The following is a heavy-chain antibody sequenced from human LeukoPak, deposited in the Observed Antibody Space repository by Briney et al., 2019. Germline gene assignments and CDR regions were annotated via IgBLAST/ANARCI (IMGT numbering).Heavy chain of an antibody. CDR3: ARDIVVVVAAHFDY. CDR2: IIPIFGTA. D-gene: IGHD2-15*01. CDR1: GGTFSSYA. V-gene: IGHV1-69*05. J-gene: IGHJ4*02. Sequence: SVKVSCKASGGTFSSYAISWVRQAPGLGLEWMGRIIPIFGTANYAQKFQGRVTITTDESTSTAYMELSSLRSEDTAVYYCARDIVVVVAAHFDYWRQGTLVTVSS.